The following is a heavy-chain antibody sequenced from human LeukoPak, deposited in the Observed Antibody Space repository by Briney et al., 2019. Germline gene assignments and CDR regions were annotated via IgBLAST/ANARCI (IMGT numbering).Heavy chain of an antibody. CDR1: GGSFSGYY. V-gene: IGHV3-23*01. J-gene: IGHJ5*02. CDR2: ISPSGDNT. Sequence: PSETLSLTCAVYGGSFSGYYWSWIRQPPGKGLEWVSAISPSGDNTYYADSMKGRFTISRDNSRNTLYLQVNTLRAADTALYYCAKTDCTSTSCYIGWFDPWGQGTLVTVSS. CDR3: AKTDCTSTSCYIGWFDP. D-gene: IGHD2-2*02.